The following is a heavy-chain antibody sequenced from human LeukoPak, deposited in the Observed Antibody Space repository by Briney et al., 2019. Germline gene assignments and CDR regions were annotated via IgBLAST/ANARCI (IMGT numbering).Heavy chain of an antibody. CDR2: ISSGGSTI. CDR3: ARDIYYYDSSGYYFPGGSDY. J-gene: IGHJ4*02. D-gene: IGHD3-22*01. V-gene: IGHV3-11*04. Sequence: GGSLRLSCAASGFIFSDYYMSWIRQAPAKGLEWVSYISSGGSTIYYADSVKGRSTISRDNAKNSLYPQMNSLRAEDTAVYYCARDIYYYDSSGYYFPGGSDYWGQGTLVTVSS. CDR1: GFIFSDYY.